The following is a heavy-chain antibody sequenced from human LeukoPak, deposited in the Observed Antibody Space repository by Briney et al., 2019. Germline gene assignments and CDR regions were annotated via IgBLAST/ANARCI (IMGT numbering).Heavy chain of an antibody. V-gene: IGHV4-4*02. Sequence: SETLSLTCAVSGDSISTSTWWNWVRQPPGKGLEWIGEIYHSGSTNRSPSLKSRVTISVDKTKNQFSLKLSSVTAADTAMYYCARGHNENNYKSTIDVWGQGTMVTVSS. D-gene: IGHD1/OR15-1a*01. CDR1: GDSISTSTW. J-gene: IGHJ3*01. CDR3: ARGHNENNYKSTIDV. CDR2: IYHSGST.